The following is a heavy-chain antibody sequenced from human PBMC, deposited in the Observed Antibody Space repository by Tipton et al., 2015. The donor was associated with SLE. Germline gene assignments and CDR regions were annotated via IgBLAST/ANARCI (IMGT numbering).Heavy chain of an antibody. V-gene: IGHV4-39*07. CDR1: GGSIGSNSYY. D-gene: IGHD6-19*01. Sequence: TLSLTCTVSGGSIGSNSYYWAWIRQPPGKGLEWIGEINHSGSTNYNPSLKSRVTISVDTSKNQFSLKLSSVTAADTAVYYCARGGWYFNDAFDIWGQGTMVTVSS. J-gene: IGHJ3*02. CDR2: INHSGST. CDR3: ARGGWYFNDAFDI.